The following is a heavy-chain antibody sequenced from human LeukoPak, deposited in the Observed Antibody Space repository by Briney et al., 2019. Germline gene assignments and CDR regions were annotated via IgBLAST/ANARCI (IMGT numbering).Heavy chain of an antibody. CDR2: ISSSSSYI. CDR3: ARGLYDFWSGIDY. Sequence: PGGSLRLSCAAPGFTFSSYSMNWVRQAPGKGLEWVSSISSSSSYIYYADSVKGRFTISRDNAKNSLYLQMNSLRAEDTAVYYCARGLYDFWSGIDYWGQGTLVTVSS. CDR1: GFTFSSYS. J-gene: IGHJ4*02. D-gene: IGHD3-3*01. V-gene: IGHV3-21*01.